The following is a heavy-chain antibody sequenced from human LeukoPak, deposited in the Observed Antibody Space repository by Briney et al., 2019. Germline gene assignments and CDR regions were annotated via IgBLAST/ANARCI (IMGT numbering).Heavy chain of an antibody. D-gene: IGHD3-10*01. CDR3: ASHSGSGSSYYPLDF. CDR2: INPNSGGT. CDR1: GYTFTAYY. Sequence: ASVKVSCKTSGYTFTAYYMHWVRQAPGQGLEWMGWINPNSGGTNSALKFQGRVTMTRDTSITTTYMKLSRLTSDDTAVYYCASHSGSGSSYYPLDFWGQGTLVTVSS. V-gene: IGHV1-2*02. J-gene: IGHJ4*02.